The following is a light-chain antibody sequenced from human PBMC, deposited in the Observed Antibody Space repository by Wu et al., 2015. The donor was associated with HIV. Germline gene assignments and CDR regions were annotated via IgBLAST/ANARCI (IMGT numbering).Light chain of an antibody. CDR3: QQHNNWPLT. V-gene: IGKV3D-20*02. CDR2: GAS. CDR1: QSVSSSS. J-gene: IGKJ5*01. Sequence: IVLTQSPGTLSLSPGQRATLSCRASQSVSSSSLAWYHHKPGQAPRLLIYGASSRATGIPDRFSGGGSATDFTLTISSLEPEDSAVYYCQQHNNWPLTFGQGTRLEIK.